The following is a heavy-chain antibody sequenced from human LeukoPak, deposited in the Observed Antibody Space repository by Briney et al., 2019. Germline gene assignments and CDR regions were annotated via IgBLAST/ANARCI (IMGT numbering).Heavy chain of an antibody. V-gene: IGHV4-34*01. Sequence: SETLSFTCAVYGGSFSGYYWSWIRQPPGKGLEWIGEINHSGSTNYNPSLKSRVTISVDTSKNQFSLKLSSVTAADTAVYYCARFSRGYSYGHDYWGQGTLVTVSS. CDR3: ARFSRGYSYGHDY. D-gene: IGHD5-18*01. CDR2: INHSGST. CDR1: GGSFSGYY. J-gene: IGHJ4*02.